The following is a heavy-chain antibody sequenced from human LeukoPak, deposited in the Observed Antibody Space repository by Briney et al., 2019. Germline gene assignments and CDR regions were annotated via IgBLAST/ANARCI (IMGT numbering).Heavy chain of an antibody. D-gene: IGHD2-15*01. CDR2: IIPIFGTA. J-gene: IGHJ5*02. Sequence: RQAPGQGLEWMGGIIPIFGTANYAQKFQGRVTITADESTSTAYMELSSLRSEDTAVYYCASGDCSGGSCYSTFDPWGQGTLVTVSS. CDR3: ASGDCSGGSCYSTFDP. V-gene: IGHV1-69*01.